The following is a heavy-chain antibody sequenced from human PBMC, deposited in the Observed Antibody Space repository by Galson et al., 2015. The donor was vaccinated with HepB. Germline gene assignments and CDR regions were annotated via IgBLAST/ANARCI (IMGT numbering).Heavy chain of an antibody. CDR2: IWYDGSNK. Sequence: SLRLSCAASGFTFSSYGMHWVRQAPGKGLEWVAVIWYDGSNKYYADSVKGRFTISRDNSKNTLYLQMNSLRAEDTAVYYCARDGSPDEYGDQIDYWGQGTLVTVSS. CDR1: GFTFSSYG. CDR3: ARDGSPDEYGDQIDY. D-gene: IGHD4-17*01. V-gene: IGHV3-33*08. J-gene: IGHJ4*02.